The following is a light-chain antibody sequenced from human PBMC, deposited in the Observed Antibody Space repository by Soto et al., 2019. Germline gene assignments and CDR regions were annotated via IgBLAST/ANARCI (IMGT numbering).Light chain of an antibody. J-gene: IGLJ2*01. V-gene: IGLV2-11*01. Sequence: QSALTQPRSVSGSPGQSVTISCTGTSSDVGGYYYVSWYQQHPGKAPKLMIYDVSKRPSGVPDRFSGSKSGNTASLTISGLQAEDEADYYCCSYAGSYTHVVFGGGTKVTVL. CDR3: CSYAGSYTHVV. CDR1: SSDVGGYYY. CDR2: DVS.